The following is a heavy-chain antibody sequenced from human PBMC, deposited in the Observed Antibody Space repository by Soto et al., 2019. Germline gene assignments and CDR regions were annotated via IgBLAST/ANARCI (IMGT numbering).Heavy chain of an antibody. Sequence: QVQLQQWGAGLLKPSETLSLTCAVYGGSFSGYYWSWIRQPPGKGLEWIGEINHSGSTNYNPSLKSRVTTSVDTSKNQFSLKLSSVTAADTAVYYCARAPGFCSSTSCFYYYYYMDVWGKGTTVTVSS. CDR2: INHSGST. J-gene: IGHJ6*03. D-gene: IGHD2-2*01. V-gene: IGHV4-34*01. CDR1: GGSFSGYY. CDR3: ARAPGFCSSTSCFYYYYYMDV.